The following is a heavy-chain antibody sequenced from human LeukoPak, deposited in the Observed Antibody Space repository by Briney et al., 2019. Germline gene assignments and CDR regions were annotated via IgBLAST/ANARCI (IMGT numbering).Heavy chain of an antibody. Sequence: SETLSLTCTVSGGSISNGEHYWSWIRQPPGKALERIGYIYYSGNTYYNPSLKSRVTISVDTSKTQFSLKLTSVTAADTAVYYCARVGARGYIHADAHDSWGQGSLVAV. CDR2: IYYSGNT. CDR3: ARVGARGYIHADAHDS. CDR1: GGSISNGEHY. D-gene: IGHD5-12*01. J-gene: IGHJ4*02. V-gene: IGHV4-30-4*08.